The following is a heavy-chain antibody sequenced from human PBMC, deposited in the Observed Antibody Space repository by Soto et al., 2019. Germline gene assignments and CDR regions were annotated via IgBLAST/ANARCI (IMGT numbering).Heavy chain of an antibody. CDR1: GGSISSSSYY. CDR3: ARGHPRKWIQLWFFDY. CDR2: INHSGST. Sequence: SETLSLTCTVSGGSISSSSYYWSWIRQPPGKGLEWIGEINHSGSTNYNPSLKSRVTISVDTSKNQFSLKLSSVTAADTAVYYCARGHPRKWIQLWFFDYWGQGTLVTVSS. D-gene: IGHD5-18*01. J-gene: IGHJ4*02. V-gene: IGHV4-39*07.